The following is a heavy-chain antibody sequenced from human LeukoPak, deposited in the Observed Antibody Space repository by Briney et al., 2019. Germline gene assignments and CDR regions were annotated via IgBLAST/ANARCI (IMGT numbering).Heavy chain of an antibody. CDR1: GYSISSGYY. D-gene: IGHD2-2*01. Sequence: SETLSLTCAVSGYSISSGYYWGWIRQPPGKGLEWIGSIYHSGSTDYNPSLKSRVTISVDTSKNQFSLKLRSVTAADTAVYYCVRGRQLNDYWGQGTLVTVSS. CDR2: IYHSGST. CDR3: VRGRQLNDY. V-gene: IGHV4-38-2*01. J-gene: IGHJ4*02.